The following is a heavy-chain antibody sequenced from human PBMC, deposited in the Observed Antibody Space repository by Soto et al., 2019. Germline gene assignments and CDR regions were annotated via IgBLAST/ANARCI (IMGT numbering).Heavy chain of an antibody. J-gene: IGHJ4*02. D-gene: IGHD6-19*01. V-gene: IGHV1-3*05. CDR3: ARAVAVAADFDY. Sequence: QVQLVQSGAEEKKPGASVKVSCKASGYTFTGYAMHWLRQAPGQRREWMGWINAGNGNTKYSQKFHGRVTITRDTSASTAYMELSRLRSEDTAVYYCARAVAVAADFDYWGQGTLVTVSS. CDR2: INAGNGNT. CDR1: GYTFTGYA.